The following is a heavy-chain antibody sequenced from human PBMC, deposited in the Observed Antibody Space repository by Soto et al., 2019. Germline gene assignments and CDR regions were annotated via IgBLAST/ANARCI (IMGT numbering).Heavy chain of an antibody. CDR2: IYPGDSDT. D-gene: IGHD2-15*01. CDR3: ARLPGCSGGSCHRGGAFDI. Sequence: EVQLVQSGAEVKKPGESLKISCKGSGYSFTSYWIGWVRQMPGKGLEWMGIIYPGDSDTRYSPSFQGQVTISADKSISAACLQGSSLKASDAAMYYCARLPGCSGGSCHRGGAFDIWGQGTMVTVSS. J-gene: IGHJ3*02. V-gene: IGHV5-51*01. CDR1: GYSFTSYW.